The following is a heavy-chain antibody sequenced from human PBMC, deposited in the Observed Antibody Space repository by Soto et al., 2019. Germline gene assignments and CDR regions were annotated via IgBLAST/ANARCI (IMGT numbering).Heavy chain of an antibody. Sequence: EVQLVESGGGLVQPGGSLRLSCAASGFTFSSYSMNWVRQAPGKGLEWVSYISSSSSTIYYADSVKGRFTISRDNAKNSLYLQMNRLRDEDTAVYYCARDKNGDYIDYWGQGTLVTVSS. J-gene: IGHJ4*02. CDR2: ISSSSSTI. V-gene: IGHV3-48*02. D-gene: IGHD4-17*01. CDR3: ARDKNGDYIDY. CDR1: GFTFSSYS.